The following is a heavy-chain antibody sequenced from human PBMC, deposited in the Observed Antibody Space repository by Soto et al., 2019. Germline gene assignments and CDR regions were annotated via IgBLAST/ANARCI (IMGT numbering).Heavy chain of an antibody. D-gene: IGHD2-15*01. CDR2: ISGSGVST. CDR3: ANRTVVCYFDL. CDR1: GFTFSSYA. Sequence: EVQLLESGGGLVQHGGSMRLSCAASGFTFSSYAMNWVRKAPGKGLGWVSVISGSGVSTYYADAVKGRFTISRDNSKNTLSLQTNLLRAEDTAVYYCANRTVVCYFDLWYRGTLVTVPS. J-gene: IGHJ2*01. V-gene: IGHV3-23*01.